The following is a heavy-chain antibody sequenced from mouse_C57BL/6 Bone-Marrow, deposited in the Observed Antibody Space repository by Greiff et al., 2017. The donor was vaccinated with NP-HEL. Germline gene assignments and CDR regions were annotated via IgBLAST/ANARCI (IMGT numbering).Heavy chain of an antibody. Sequence: VQLVESGAELVRPGTSVKMSCKASGYTFTNYWIGWAKQRPGHGLEWIGDIYPGGGYTNYNEKFKGKATLTADKSSSTAYMQFSSLTSEDSAIYYCARRGYYGSSPYAMDYWGQGTSVTVSS. CDR3: ARRGYYGSSPYAMDY. CDR2: IYPGGGYT. J-gene: IGHJ4*01. D-gene: IGHD1-1*01. CDR1: GYTFTNYW. V-gene: IGHV1-63*01.